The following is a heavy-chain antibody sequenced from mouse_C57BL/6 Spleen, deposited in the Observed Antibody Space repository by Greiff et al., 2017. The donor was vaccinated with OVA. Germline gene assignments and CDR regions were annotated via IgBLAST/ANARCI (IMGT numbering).Heavy chain of an antibody. D-gene: IGHD2-4*01. J-gene: IGHJ2*01. CDR1: GYTFTSYW. CDR3: ARSYDYDDGLDY. CDR2: IHPNSGST. V-gene: IGHV1-64*01. Sequence: QVQLQQPGAELVKPGASVKLSCKASGYTFTSYWMHWVKQRPGQGLEWIGMIHPNSGSTNYNEKFKSKATLTVDKSYSTAYMQLSRLTSEDAAVYYCARSYDYDDGLDYWGQGTTVTVSS.